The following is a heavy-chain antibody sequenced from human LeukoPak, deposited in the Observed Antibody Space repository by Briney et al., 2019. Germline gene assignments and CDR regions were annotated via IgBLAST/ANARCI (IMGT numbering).Heavy chain of an antibody. D-gene: IGHD2-15*01. Sequence: PGGSLRLSCAASGFTFDDYAMHWVRQAPGKGLEWVSGISWNSGSIGYADSVKGRFTISRDNSENTLHLHMNSLKAEDTAVYYCAKVEGYCSGGTCYKPFDYWGQGTLVTVSS. CDR1: GFTFDDYA. CDR2: ISWNSGSI. CDR3: AKVEGYCSGGTCYKPFDY. V-gene: IGHV3-9*01. J-gene: IGHJ4*02.